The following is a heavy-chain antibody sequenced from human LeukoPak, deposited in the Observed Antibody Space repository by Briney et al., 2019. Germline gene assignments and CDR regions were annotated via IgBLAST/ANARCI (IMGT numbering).Heavy chain of an antibody. J-gene: IGHJ4*02. CDR1: GNTFTSYG. Sequence: GASVKVSCKASGNTFTSYGISWVRQAPGQGLEWMGWIRVYNGNTNYAQKLQGRVTMTTDTSTTTAYMELRSLRSDDTAVYYCASGGDDFWSGYSDYWGQGTLVTVSS. CDR2: IRVYNGNT. D-gene: IGHD3-3*01. CDR3: ASGGDDFWSGYSDY. V-gene: IGHV1-18*01.